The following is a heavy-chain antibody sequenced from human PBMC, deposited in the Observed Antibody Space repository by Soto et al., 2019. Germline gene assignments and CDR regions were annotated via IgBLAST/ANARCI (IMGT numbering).Heavy chain of an antibody. V-gene: IGHV1-69*13. CDR2: IIPIFGTA. D-gene: IGHD3-10*01. J-gene: IGHJ4*02. CDR1: GGTFSSYA. Sequence: SVKASCKASGGTFSSYAISWVRQAPGQGLEWMGGIIPIFGTANYAQKFQGRVTITADESTSTAYMELSSLRSEDTAVYYCARDTPYCYGAHRELFAYWGQRSLVSVSA. CDR3: ARDTPYCYGAHRELFAY.